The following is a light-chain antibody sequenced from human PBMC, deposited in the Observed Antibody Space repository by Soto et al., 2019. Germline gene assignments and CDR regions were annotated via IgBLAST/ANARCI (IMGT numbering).Light chain of an antibody. V-gene: IGKV3-15*01. CDR2: GAS. J-gene: IGKJ5*01. Sequence: EIVMTQSPATLSVSLGERATLSCRASQSVSNNLAWYQQKPGQAPRLLIYGASTRATGIPARFSGSWSGTEFTLTISSLQYEDFAVYYCQQYNIWRSITFGQGTRLEI. CDR3: QQYNIWRSIT. CDR1: QSVSNN.